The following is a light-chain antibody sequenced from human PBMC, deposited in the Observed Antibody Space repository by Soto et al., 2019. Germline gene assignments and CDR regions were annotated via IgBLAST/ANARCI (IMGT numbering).Light chain of an antibody. CDR1: QGIDTA. CDR2: DAS. V-gene: IGKV1-13*02. Sequence: IQLTQSPSTLSASVGDRVTITCRASQGIDTALAWYHQRPGNSPDLLVYDASTLQSGVPSRFSGSGSETDFSLTISGLQPEDFGHYYCQQFNTKPLTFGGGTRVEIK. CDR3: QQFNTKPLT. J-gene: IGKJ4*01.